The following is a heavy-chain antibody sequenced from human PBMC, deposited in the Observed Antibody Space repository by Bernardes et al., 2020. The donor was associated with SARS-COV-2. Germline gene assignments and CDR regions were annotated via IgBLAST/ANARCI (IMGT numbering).Heavy chain of an antibody. CDR2: FFYRGST. V-gene: IGHV4-59*08. CDR1: GGSISNYY. Sequence: SEPLYLTCTVSGGSISNYYWNWIRQPPGKGLEWIGYFFYRGSTEYNPSLKSRVTISIDTSKNQFSLRLTSVTAADTAVYYCARQAEGFDSWGQGTLVTVSS. CDR3: ARQAEGFDS. J-gene: IGHJ4*02.